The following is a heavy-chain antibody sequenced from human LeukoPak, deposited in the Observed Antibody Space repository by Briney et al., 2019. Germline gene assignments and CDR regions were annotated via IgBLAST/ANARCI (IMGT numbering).Heavy chain of an antibody. CDR2: IYYSGNT. V-gene: IGHV4-59*01. CDR3: ARGALLWFGDRMEYYFDY. D-gene: IGHD3-10*01. CDR1: SGSITNYY. J-gene: IGHJ4*02. Sequence: SETLSLTCTVSSGSITNYYWSWIRRPPGKGLEWIGFIYYSGNTNYNPSLKSRVTISVDTSKNQFSLKLSSMTAAATAVYYCARGALLWFGDRMEYYFDYWGQGTLLTVSS.